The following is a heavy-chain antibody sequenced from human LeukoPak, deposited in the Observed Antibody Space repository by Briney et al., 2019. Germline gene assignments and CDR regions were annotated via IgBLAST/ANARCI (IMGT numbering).Heavy chain of an antibody. CDR3: AREWDY. V-gene: IGHV4-61*02. CDR1: GGSISSGSYY. J-gene: IGHJ4*02. CDR2: IYTSGST. Sequence: PSQTLSLTCTVSGGSISSGSYYWSWIRQPAGKGLEWIGRIYTSGSTNYNPSLKSRVTISVDTSKNQFSLKLSSVTAADTAVYYCAREWDYWGQGTLVTVSS.